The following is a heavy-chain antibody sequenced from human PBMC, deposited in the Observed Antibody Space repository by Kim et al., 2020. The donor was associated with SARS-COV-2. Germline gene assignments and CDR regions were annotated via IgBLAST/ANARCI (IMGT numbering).Heavy chain of an antibody. J-gene: IGHJ4*02. CDR1: GGTFSSYA. Sequence: SVKVSCKASGGTFSSYAISWVRQAPGQGLEWMGGIIPIFGTANYAQKFQGRVTITADESTSTAYMELSSLRSEDTAVYYCAREVEPSSTSSYVEENYWGQGTLVTVSS. CDR2: IIPIFGTA. CDR3: AREVEPSSTSSYVEENY. V-gene: IGHV1-69*13. D-gene: IGHD2-2*01.